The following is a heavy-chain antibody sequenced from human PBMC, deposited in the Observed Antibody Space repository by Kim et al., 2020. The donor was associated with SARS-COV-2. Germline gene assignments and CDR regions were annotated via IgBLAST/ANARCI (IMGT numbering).Heavy chain of an antibody. CDR3: ARLEYSSSSRLFDP. Sequence: SETLSLTCTVSGGSVSSSNYYWGWIRQPPGKGLEWIGNIYYTGDTYYNPSLKSRVTISVDTSKNHFSLKLSSLTAADTAEYYCARLEYSSSSRLFDPWGQGTLVTVSS. CDR2: IYYTGDT. CDR1: GGSVSSSNYY. D-gene: IGHD6-6*01. J-gene: IGHJ5*02. V-gene: IGHV4-39*02.